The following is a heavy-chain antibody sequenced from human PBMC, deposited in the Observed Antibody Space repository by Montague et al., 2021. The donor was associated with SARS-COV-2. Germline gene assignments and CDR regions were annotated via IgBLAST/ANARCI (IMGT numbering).Heavy chain of an antibody. J-gene: IGHJ3*02. CDR1: RGSFSNYY. D-gene: IGHD3-9*01. V-gene: IGHV4-34*01. Sequence: SETLSLTCAVSRGSFSNYYWTWIRQSPGKGLEWIGEINQGGAPNYTPSLKSRVTISLDTSKKQIPLKLNPVTVADTAVFFCARGRPVQGSFRHFDSISSGALDIWAQGSLVIVSS. CDR3: ARGRPVQGSFRHFDSISSGALDI. CDR2: INQGGAP.